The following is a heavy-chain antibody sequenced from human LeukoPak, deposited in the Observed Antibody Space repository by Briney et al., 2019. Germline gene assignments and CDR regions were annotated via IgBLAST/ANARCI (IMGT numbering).Heavy chain of an antibody. D-gene: IGHD5-18*01. CDR3: ARAGGYSYSFDP. Sequence: SETLSFTCTVSGGSISSYYWSWIRQPPGKGPEWIALIYDSGSTYYNPSLQSRVAISVHTSKNPLSLKSTSVTAADTAVYYCARAGGYSYSFDPWGQGSLVTVS. CDR2: IYDSGST. V-gene: IGHV4-59*01. CDR1: GGSISSYY. J-gene: IGHJ5*02.